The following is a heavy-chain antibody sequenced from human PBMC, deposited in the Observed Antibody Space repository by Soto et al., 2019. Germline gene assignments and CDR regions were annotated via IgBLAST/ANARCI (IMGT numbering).Heavy chain of an antibody. V-gene: IGHV3-73*02. Sequence: EVQLVESGGGLVQPGGSLKLSCAASGFTFSGSAMHWVRQASGKGLEWVGRIRSKANSYATAYAASVKGRFTISRDDSKNTAYLQMNSLKTEDTAVYYCTRLKEQWLGYYYHYYGMDVWGQGTTVTVSS. CDR3: TRLKEQWLGYYYHYYGMDV. CDR1: GFTFSGSA. J-gene: IGHJ6*02. CDR2: IRSKANSYAT. D-gene: IGHD6-19*01.